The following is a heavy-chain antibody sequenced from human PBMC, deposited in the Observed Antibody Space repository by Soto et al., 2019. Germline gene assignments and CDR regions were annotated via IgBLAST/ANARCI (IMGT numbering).Heavy chain of an antibody. Sequence: GGSLRLSCTASGFTLQNYAMAWVRQAPGKGLEWVSTLIGGHYGTAYSYSVKGRFTVSRDNSKNCLYLQTNSLGVEDTAMYFCAKGKSTGDIDWFDPWGQGSLVTVSS. D-gene: IGHD3-10*01. J-gene: IGHJ5*02. CDR1: GFTLQNYA. CDR2: LIGGHYGT. CDR3: AKGKSTGDIDWFDP. V-gene: IGHV3-23*01.